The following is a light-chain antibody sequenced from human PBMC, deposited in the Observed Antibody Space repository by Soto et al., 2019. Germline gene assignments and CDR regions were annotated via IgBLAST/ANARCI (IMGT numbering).Light chain of an antibody. J-gene: IGKJ1*01. CDR1: QSVSSN. V-gene: IGKV3-15*01. CDR3: QQYNIWPPWT. CDR2: GAS. Sequence: EIVMTQSPATLSVSPGERATLSCRASQSVSSNLAWYQQNPAQAPRLLIYGASTRATGIPARFSGSGSGTEFTLTIRSLQSEDFAVYYCQQYNIWPPWTFGQGTKVEIK.